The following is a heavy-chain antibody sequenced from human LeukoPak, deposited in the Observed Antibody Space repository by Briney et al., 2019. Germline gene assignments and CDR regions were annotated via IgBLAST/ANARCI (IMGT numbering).Heavy chain of an antibody. J-gene: IGHJ6*02. V-gene: IGHV4-59*01. CDR3: KQKTAYDILTGYRYFYGMDV. Sequence: MTSETLSLTCTVSGGSISSYYWSWIRQPPGKGLEWIGYIYYSGSTNYNPSLKSRVTISVDTSKNQFSLKLSSVTAADTAVFYFKQKTAYDILTGYRYFYGMDVWGQGTTVTVSS. D-gene: IGHD3-9*01. CDR2: IYYSGST. CDR1: GGSISSYY.